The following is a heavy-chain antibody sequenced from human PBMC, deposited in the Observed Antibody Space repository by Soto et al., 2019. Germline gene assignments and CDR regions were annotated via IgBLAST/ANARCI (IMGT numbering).Heavy chain of an antibody. Sequence: SETLSLTCTVSGGSISSSSYYWGWIRQPRGKGLEWIGSIYYSGSTNYNPSLKSRVTISVDTSKNQFSLKLSSVTAADTAVYYCARGYYDFWSGYYPLNSHYYYYGMDVWGQGTTVTVSS. CDR2: IYYSGST. V-gene: IGHV4-39*07. CDR1: GGSISSSSYY. D-gene: IGHD3-3*01. CDR3: ARGYYDFWSGYYPLNSHYYYYGMDV. J-gene: IGHJ6*02.